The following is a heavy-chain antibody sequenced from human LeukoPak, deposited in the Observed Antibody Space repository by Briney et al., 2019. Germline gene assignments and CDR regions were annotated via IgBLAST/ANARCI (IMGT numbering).Heavy chain of an antibody. CDR2: VDPEDGET. CDR1: GYTLTELS. J-gene: IGHJ4*02. CDR3: ATSGAMVRGALDY. V-gene: IGHV1-24*01. D-gene: IGHD3-10*01. Sequence: ASVKVSCKVSGYTLTELSMHWVRQAPGKGLDWMGGVDPEDGETIYAQKFQGRVTMTEDTSTDTAYMELSSLRSEDTAVYYCATSGAMVRGALDYWGQGTLVTVSS.